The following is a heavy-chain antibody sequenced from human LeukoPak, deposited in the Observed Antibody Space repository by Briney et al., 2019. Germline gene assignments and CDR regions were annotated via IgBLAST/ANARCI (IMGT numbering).Heavy chain of an antibody. D-gene: IGHD1-26*01. J-gene: IGHJ4*02. CDR2: ISKDGGIT. V-gene: IGHV3-30*04. Sequence: GGPLRLSCAASGFTFSSYAMHWVRQAPGKGLEWVAVISKDGGITIYAESVKGRFTISRDNSENTLNLQMNSLREDDTAVYFCARDIIVGAPDYLDYWGRGTLVTVSS. CDR1: GFTFSSYA. CDR3: ARDIIVGAPDYLDY.